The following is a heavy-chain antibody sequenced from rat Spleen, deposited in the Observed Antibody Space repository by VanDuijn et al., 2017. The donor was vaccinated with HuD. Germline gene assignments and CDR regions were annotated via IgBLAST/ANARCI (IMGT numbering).Heavy chain of an antibody. CDR1: GFTFSDYN. V-gene: IGHV5-7*01. CDR2: ISYDGSST. J-gene: IGHJ2*01. CDR3: ARRTTGLFDY. D-gene: IGHD4-1*01. Sequence: EVQLVESGGGLVQPGRSLKLSCAASGFTFSDYNMAWVRQAPKKGLEWVATISYDGSSTYYRDSVKGRFTISRDNAKSTLYLQMDSLRSEDTATYYCARRTTGLFDYWGQGVMVTVSS.